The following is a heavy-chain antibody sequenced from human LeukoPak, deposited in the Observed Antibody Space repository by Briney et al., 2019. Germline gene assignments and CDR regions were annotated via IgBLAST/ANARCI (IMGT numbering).Heavy chain of an antibody. D-gene: IGHD4-17*01. CDR1: GGSFNSYY. V-gene: IGHV4-4*07. CDR2: IQSSRST. J-gene: IGHJ4*02. CDR3: ARDIVYLIDEDYG. Sequence: SETLSLTCTVSGGSFNSYYWSWLRQPAGKGLEWIGRIQSSRSTDYRPSLQSPVTKSIDTSQRQFSLNLRSVTAADTAVYYCARDIVYLIDEDYGWGQATLVTVSS.